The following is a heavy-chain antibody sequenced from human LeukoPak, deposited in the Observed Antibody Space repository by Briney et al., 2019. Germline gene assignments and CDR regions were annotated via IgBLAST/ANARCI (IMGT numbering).Heavy chain of an antibody. CDR1: GYTFTSYD. CDR2: MNPNSGIT. V-gene: IGHV1-8*01. Sequence: ASVKVSCKASGYTFTSYDINWVRQATGQGLEWMGWMNPNSGITAYAQKFQGRVTITRNTSISTAYMELSSLRSEDTAVYYCAREGGSSSWPSYYYYYYMDVWGKGTTVTVSS. D-gene: IGHD6-13*01. J-gene: IGHJ6*03. CDR3: AREGGSSSWPSYYYYYYMDV.